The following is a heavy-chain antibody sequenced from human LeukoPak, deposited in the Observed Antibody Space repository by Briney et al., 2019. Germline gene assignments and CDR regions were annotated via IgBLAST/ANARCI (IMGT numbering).Heavy chain of an antibody. CDR3: ARGEIQLWSYFDY. CDR2: LYISGST. D-gene: IGHD5-18*01. CDR1: GDSVNSGNFY. V-gene: IGHV4-61*02. Sequence: SETLSLTCTVSGDSVNSGNFYWSWIRQPAGKGLEWIGRLYISGSTNYHPSLKSRVIISVDTSKNQFSLKLSSVTAADTAVYYCARGEIQLWSYFDYWGQGMLVTVSS. J-gene: IGHJ4*02.